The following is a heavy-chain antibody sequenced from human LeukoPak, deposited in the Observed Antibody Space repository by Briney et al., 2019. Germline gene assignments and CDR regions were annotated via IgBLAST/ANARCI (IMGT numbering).Heavy chain of an antibody. J-gene: IGHJ6*02. CDR2: IDHSGST. V-gene: IGHV4-34*01. CDR3: VRDKRTTARLGFYNYYGMDV. CDR1: AGSFGVSY. Sequence: PSETLSLTCAVYAGSFGVSYWSLIRQSPGKGLEWIGEIDHSGSTNFNPSLKSRVTISVDTSKNQFSLKLSSVTAADTGIYYCVRDKRTTARLGFYNYYGMDVWGQGTTVTVSS. D-gene: IGHD6-6*01.